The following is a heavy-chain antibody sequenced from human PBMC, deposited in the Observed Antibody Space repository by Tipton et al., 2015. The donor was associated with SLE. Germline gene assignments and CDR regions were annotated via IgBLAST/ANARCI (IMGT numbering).Heavy chain of an antibody. CDR2: VSYSGST. J-gene: IGHJ5*02. CDR3: ARGGIQLWNWFDP. V-gene: IGHV4-59*08. D-gene: IGHD5-18*01. Sequence: TLSLTCTVSGASISTYYWSWIRQPPGKGLEWIGYVSYSGSTNYNPSLKSRVTISVDTSKNQFSLKLNSVTAADTAVYYCARGGIQLWNWFDPWGQGTLVTVSS. CDR1: GASISTYY.